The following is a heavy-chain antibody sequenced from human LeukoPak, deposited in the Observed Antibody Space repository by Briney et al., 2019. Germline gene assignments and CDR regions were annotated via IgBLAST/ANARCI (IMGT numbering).Heavy chain of an antibody. CDR3: AKKVVVGATSPYSDFQD. V-gene: IGHV3-23*01. CDR1: GFTFSSYG. D-gene: IGHD1-26*01. J-gene: IGHJ1*01. Sequence: PGRSLRLSCAASGFTFSSYGMHWVRQAPGKGLEWVSAISGSGVTTYYAGSVKGRFSISRDNSKNTLYLQMNSLRAEDTALYYCAKKVVVGATSPYSDFQDWGQGTLVTVSS. CDR2: ISGSGVTT.